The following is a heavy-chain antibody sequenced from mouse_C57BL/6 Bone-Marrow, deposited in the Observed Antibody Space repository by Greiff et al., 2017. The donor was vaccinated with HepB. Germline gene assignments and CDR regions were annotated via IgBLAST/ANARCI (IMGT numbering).Heavy chain of an antibody. CDR1: GYTFTDYY. D-gene: IGHD1-1*01. CDR2: INPNNGGT. V-gene: IGHV1-26*01. Sequence: EVQVVESGPELVKPGASVKISCKASGYTFTDYYMNWVKQSHGKSLEWIGDINPNNGGTSYNQKFKGKATLTVAKSSSTAYMELRSLTSEDSAVYYCARIGSSPGYFDYWGQGTTLTVSS. CDR3: ARIGSSPGYFDY. J-gene: IGHJ2*01.